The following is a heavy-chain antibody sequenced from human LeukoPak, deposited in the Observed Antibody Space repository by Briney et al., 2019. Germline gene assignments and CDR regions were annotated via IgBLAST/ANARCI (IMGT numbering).Heavy chain of an antibody. Sequence: SGTLSLTCAVSGGSISSSNWWSWVRQPPGKGLEWIGSIYYSGSTYYNPSLKSRVTISVDTSKNQFSLKLSSVTAADTAVYYCANSANYGGNSGYFDCWGQGTLVTVSS. V-gene: IGHV4-4*02. D-gene: IGHD4-23*01. CDR2: IYYSGST. J-gene: IGHJ4*02. CDR1: GGSISSSNW. CDR3: ANSANYGGNSGYFDC.